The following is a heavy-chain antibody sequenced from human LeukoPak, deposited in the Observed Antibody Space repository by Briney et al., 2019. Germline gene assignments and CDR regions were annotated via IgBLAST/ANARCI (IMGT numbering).Heavy chain of an antibody. CDR2: IYYSGST. J-gene: IGHJ3*02. CDR1: GGSISSYY. Sequence: PSETLSLTCTVSGGSISSYYWSWIRQPPGKGLEWIGYIYYSGSTNYNPSLKSRVTISVDTSKNQFSLKLSSVTAADTAVYYCARLIVVVVAAHPVDAFDIWGQGTMVTVSS. V-gene: IGHV4-59*12. D-gene: IGHD2-15*01. CDR3: ARLIVVVVAAHPVDAFDI.